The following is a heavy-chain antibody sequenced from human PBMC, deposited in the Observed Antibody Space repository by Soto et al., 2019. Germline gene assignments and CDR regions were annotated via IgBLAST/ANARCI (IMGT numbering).Heavy chain of an antibody. D-gene: IGHD3-22*01. J-gene: IGHJ4*02. V-gene: IGHV3-33*01. Sequence: QVQLVESGGGVVQPGRSLRLSCAASGFTFSSYGMHWVRQAPGKGLECVAVIWYDGSNKYYADSVKGRFTISRDNSKNTLYLQMNSLRAEDTAVYYCARDRYYYDSSGYSTFDYWGQGTLVTVSS. CDR3: ARDRYYYDSSGYSTFDY. CDR2: IWYDGSNK. CDR1: GFTFSSYG.